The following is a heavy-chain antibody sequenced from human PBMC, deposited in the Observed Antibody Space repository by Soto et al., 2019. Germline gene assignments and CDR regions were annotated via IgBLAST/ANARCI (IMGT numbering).Heavy chain of an antibody. J-gene: IGHJ3*01. CDR3: ARDRSDDLNSFDAFAL. CDR1: SGSVSSGSHY. Sequence: VQLQESGPGLVKPSETLSLTCTVSSGSVSSGSHYWSWIRQPPGRGLEWIAYIYHTGISDYNSSLKNRVTISVDVSKNQVSLTLHSVTAADTAIYYCARDRSDDLNSFDAFALWGQGIMVTVSS. D-gene: IGHD1-1*01. V-gene: IGHV4-61*01. CDR2: IYHTGIS.